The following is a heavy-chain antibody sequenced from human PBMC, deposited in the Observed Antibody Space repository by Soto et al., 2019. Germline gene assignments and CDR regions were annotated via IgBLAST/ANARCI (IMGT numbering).Heavy chain of an antibody. CDR2: INPSGGST. J-gene: IGHJ6*02. D-gene: IGHD2-21*02. CDR3: ARAPEYWGGDGFKYYYYYGMDV. V-gene: IGHV1-46*01. CDR1: GYTFTSYY. Sequence: ASVKVSCKASGYTFTSYYMHWVRQAPGQGLEWMGIINPSGGSTSYAQKFQGRVTMTRDTSTSPVYMELSSLRSEGTAVDYCARAPEYWGGDGFKYYYYYGMDVWGQGTTFTVSS.